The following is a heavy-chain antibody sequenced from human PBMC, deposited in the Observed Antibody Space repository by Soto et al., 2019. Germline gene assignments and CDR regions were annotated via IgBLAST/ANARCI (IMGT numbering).Heavy chain of an antibody. CDR1: GFTFSGYW. CDR3: ARAPYSNAWYRFDR. V-gene: IGHV3-7*03. J-gene: IGHJ4*02. Sequence: PGGSLRLSCYASGFTFSGYWMSWVRQAPGKGLEWVADIKHDGSVQYYVDSVKGRFTISRDNAKKLLYLQMNGLRDEDTALYYCARAPYSNAWYRFDRWGQGTLVTVSS. CDR2: IKHDGSVQ. D-gene: IGHD4-4*01.